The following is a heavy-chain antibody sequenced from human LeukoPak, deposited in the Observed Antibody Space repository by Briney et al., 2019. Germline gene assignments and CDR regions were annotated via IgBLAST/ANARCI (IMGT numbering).Heavy chain of an antibody. CDR1: GFTFSDHY. J-gene: IGHJ4*02. D-gene: IGHD6-6*01. Sequence: GGSLRPSCAASGFTFSDHYMTWIRRSPGKGLEWISHINSGGGIIYYADSVRGRFIISRDNAKNSLYLQMNSLRAEDSAIYYCARLRAAQVDYWGQGTLVTVSS. V-gene: IGHV3-11*01. CDR3: ARLRAAQVDY. CDR2: INSGGGII.